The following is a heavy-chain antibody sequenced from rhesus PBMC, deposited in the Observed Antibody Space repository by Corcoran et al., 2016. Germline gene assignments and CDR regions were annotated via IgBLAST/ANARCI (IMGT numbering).Heavy chain of an antibody. CDR2: ISGGGST. D-gene: IGHD2-27*01. J-gene: IGHJ4*01. V-gene: IGHV4-127*01. CDR1: GYSISSGYY. CDR3: ARVWYRLFTADY. Sequence: QVQLQDSGPGLVKPSETLALTCAGSGYSISSGYYCRSIRQPPAEVLEWVGHISGGGSTNLTPPIRCGVTISTDTSKNQFSLQRSSMTAADTAVYYCARVWYRLFTADYWGQGVLVTVSS.